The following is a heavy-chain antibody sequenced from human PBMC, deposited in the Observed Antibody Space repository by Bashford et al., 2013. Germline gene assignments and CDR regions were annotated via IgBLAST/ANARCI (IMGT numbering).Heavy chain of an antibody. CDR2: LNHSGSH. D-gene: IGHD3-10*01. Sequence: SRTLSLTPDASRNVGRSLVTLGPGSPAPGRAGWIGELNHSGSHQLQSSLKSRVTISLDTSKNQLSLKLNSVTAADTAVYYCARGSRLLDAFDLWGQGTMVTVSS. CDR1: VGRSLVTL. CDR3: ARGSRLLDAFDL. J-gene: IGHJ3*01. V-gene: IGHV4-34*01.